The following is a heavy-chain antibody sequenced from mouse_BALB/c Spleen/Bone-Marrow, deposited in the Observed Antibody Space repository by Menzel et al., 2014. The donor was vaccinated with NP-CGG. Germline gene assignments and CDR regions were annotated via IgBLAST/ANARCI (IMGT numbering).Heavy chain of an antibody. CDR3: TRLDYDWFAY. D-gene: IGHD2-4*01. Sequence: EVKLVESGGGLVQPGGSMKLSCVASGFTFSNYWMNWVRQSPEKGLEWVAEIKLKSNNYATHYAESVKGRFTISRDDSKSSVYLQMSNLRAEGTGIYYCTRLDYDWFAYWGQGTLVTVSA. CDR2: IKLKSNNYAT. CDR1: GFTFSNYW. V-gene: IGHV6-6*02. J-gene: IGHJ3*01.